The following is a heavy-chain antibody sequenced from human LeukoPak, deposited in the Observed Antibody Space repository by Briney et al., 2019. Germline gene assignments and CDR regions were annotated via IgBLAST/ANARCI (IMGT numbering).Heavy chain of an antibody. CDR2: IYYSGST. D-gene: IGHD2-2*01. Sequence: PSETLSLTCTVSGGSISSGDYYWSWLRQPPGKGLEWIGYIYYSGSTYYNPSLKSRVTISVDTSKNQFSLKLSSVTPADTAVYYCARYTVVPVFDYWGQGTLVTVSS. V-gene: IGHV4-30-4*08. CDR3: ARYTVVPVFDY. J-gene: IGHJ4*02. CDR1: GGSISSGDYY.